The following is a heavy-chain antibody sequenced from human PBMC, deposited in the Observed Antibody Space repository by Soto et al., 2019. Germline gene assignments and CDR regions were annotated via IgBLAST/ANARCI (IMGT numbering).Heavy chain of an antibody. CDR2: INYSEDT. V-gene: IGHV4-34*01. Sequence: SETLSLTCAVYRGALSGYCWNWIRQPPGKGLEWIGEINYSEDTNPTYNPSLKSRVTISADRTNNQLFLRLTSVTAAETAIYYCARDNDYVWGSHRNWLGLWGQGSTLTFSS. D-gene: IGHD3-16*01. CDR3: ARDNDYVWGSHRNWLGL. J-gene: IGHJ5*02. CDR1: RGALSGYC.